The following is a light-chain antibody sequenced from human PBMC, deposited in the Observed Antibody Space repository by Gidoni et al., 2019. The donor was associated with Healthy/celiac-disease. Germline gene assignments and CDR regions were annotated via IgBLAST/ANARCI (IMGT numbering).Light chain of an antibody. CDR2: DES. Sequence: SYVLTQPPSASVAPGQTARITCGGNNIGSKSVQWYQQKPGQAPLLVVYDESDRPSGIPERFSGSNSGNTATLTISRVEAGDEADYYCQVWDSSSDRNWVFGGGTKLTVL. CDR1: NIGSKS. J-gene: IGLJ3*02. CDR3: QVWDSSSDRNWV. V-gene: IGLV3-21*02.